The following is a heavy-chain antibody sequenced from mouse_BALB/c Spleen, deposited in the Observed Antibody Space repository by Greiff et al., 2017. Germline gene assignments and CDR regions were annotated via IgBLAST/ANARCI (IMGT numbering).Heavy chain of an antibody. V-gene: IGHV3-2*02. D-gene: IGHD2-2*01. CDR1: GYSITSDYA. J-gene: IGHJ1*01. Sequence: EVQLQQSGPGLVKPSQSLSLTCTVTGYSITSDYAWNWIRQFPGNKLEWMGYISYSGSTSYNPSLKSRISITRDTSKNQFFLQLNSVTTEDTATYYCARGGLPYWYFDVWGAGTTVTVSS. CDR3: ARGGLPYWYFDV. CDR2: ISYSGST.